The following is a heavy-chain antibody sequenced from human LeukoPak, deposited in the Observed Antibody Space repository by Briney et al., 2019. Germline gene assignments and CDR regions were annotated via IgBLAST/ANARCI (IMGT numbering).Heavy chain of an antibody. J-gene: IGHJ4*02. V-gene: IGHV3-23*01. D-gene: IGHD3-10*01. CDR3: AKYYGAGTEFDY. CDR2: ISGSGGST. Sequence: GGSLRLSCAASGFTFSSYAMSWVRQAPGKGLEWVSAISGSGGSTYYADSVEGRFTISRDNSKNTLYLQMDSLRAEDTAVYYCAKYYGAGTEFDYWGQGTLVTVSS. CDR1: GFTFSSYA.